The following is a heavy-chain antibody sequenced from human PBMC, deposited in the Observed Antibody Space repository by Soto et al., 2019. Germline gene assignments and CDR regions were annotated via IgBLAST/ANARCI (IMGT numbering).Heavy chain of an antibody. CDR3: AKETYSGPLDY. CDR2: ISYDGSNK. V-gene: IGHV3-30*18. D-gene: IGHD2-15*01. Sequence: QVHLVESGGGVVQPGRSLRLSCAASGFTFSSYGMHWVRQAPGKGLEWVAVISYDGSNKYYADSVKGRFTISRDNSKNALYLQMSSLRAEDTAVYYCAKETYSGPLDYWGQGTLVTVSS. J-gene: IGHJ4*02. CDR1: GFTFSSYG.